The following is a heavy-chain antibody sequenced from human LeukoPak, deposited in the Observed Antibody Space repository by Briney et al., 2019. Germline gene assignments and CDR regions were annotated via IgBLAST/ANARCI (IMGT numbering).Heavy chain of an antibody. J-gene: IGHJ4*02. CDR3: AKGEAAAPSGYFDY. Sequence: GGSLRLSCAASGFTFSSYSMNWVRQAPGKGLEWVSAISGSGGSTYYADSVKGRFTISRDNSKNTLYLQMNSLRAEDTAVYYCAKGEAAAPSGYFDYWGQGTLVTVSS. D-gene: IGHD6-13*01. CDR1: GFTFSSYS. V-gene: IGHV3-23*01. CDR2: ISGSGGST.